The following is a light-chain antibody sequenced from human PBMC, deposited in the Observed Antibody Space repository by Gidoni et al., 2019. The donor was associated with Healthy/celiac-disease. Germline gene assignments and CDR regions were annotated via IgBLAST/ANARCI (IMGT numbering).Light chain of an antibody. CDR1: QSISSW. V-gene: IGKV1-5*01. CDR3: QQYNSYPYT. J-gene: IGKJ2*01. CDR2: DAS. Sequence: DIQMTQSPSTLSASVGDRVTITCRASQSISSWLAWYQQKPGKAPKLLIYDASSLESGVPSRFSGSGSATDFTLTISSLQPDYFATYYCQQYNSYPYTFGQXTKLEIK.